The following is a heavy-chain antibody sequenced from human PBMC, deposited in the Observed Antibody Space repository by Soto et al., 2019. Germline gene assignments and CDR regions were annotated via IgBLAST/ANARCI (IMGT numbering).Heavy chain of an antibody. J-gene: IGHJ4*02. CDR3: ARTLGDSSGWEDFVY. D-gene: IGHD6-19*01. CDR1: GGSISSSSYY. V-gene: IGHV4-39*01. Sequence: QLQLQESGPGLVKPSETLSLTCTVSGGSISSSSYYWGWIRQPPGKGLEWIGSIYYSGSTYYNPSLKSRVTISVDTSKNQFSLKLSSVTAADTAVYYCARTLGDSSGWEDFVYWGQGTLVTVSS. CDR2: IYYSGST.